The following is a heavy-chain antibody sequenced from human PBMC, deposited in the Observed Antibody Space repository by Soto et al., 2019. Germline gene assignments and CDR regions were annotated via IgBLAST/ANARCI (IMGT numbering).Heavy chain of an antibody. CDR3: ARARVYATGRFDF. V-gene: IGHV3-21*06. D-gene: IGHD6-13*01. J-gene: IGHJ4*02. CDR1: RFTFTSYT. CDR2: LSSSSDYI. Sequence: GGSLRLSCAASRFTFTSYTMNWVRQAPGKGLEWDSSLSSSSDYIYYADSMKGRVTITGDNAKNSLFLDMNSLTGEDTAVYYGARARVYATGRFDFWGQGTLVTVSS.